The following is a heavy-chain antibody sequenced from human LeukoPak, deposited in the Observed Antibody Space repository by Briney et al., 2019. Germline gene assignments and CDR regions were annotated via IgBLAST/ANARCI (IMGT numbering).Heavy chain of an antibody. Sequence: ASVTVSFTGSGYTFTIYGISWVRQARGQGREWMGWISAYNGNTNYTQKLQGRVTITTDTSTTPAYMELRSLRSDDTAVYYCARSRVWSSSSVYWGQGTLDTVSS. J-gene: IGHJ4*02. V-gene: IGHV1-18*01. D-gene: IGHD6-6*01. CDR1: GYTFTIYG. CDR3: ARSRVWSSSSVY. CDR2: ISAYNGNT.